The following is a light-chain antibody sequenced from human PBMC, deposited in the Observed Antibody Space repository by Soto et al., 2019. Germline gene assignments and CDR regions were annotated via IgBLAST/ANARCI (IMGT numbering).Light chain of an antibody. V-gene: IGKV1-17*01. CDR1: QGIRND. J-gene: IGKJ3*01. Sequence: DIQMTHSPSSLSASVGDRVTITCRTSQGIRNDLGWYQQMPGKAPKRLIYAASSLQSGVPSRFSGSGSGKEFTLTISSLQLEDSATYYCIQHTTSPLTFGPANKVEI. CDR2: AAS. CDR3: IQHTTSPLT.